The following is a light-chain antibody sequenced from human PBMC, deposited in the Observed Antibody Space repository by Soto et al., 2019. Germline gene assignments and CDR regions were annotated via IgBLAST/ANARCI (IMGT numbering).Light chain of an antibody. CDR3: QQRSNWIT. Sequence: DIHMTQSPSTLHRSVVGRITITWRANQTISSWLAWYQQKPGKAHKLLIYDASILESGVPARFSGSGSGTEFTLTISSLEPEDFAVYYCQQRSNWITFGQGTRLEIK. CDR1: QTISSW. V-gene: IGKV1-5*01. J-gene: IGKJ5*01. CDR2: DAS.